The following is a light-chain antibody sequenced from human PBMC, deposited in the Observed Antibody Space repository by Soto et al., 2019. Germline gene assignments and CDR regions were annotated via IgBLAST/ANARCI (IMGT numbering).Light chain of an antibody. Sequence: QSALTQPPSASGSPGQSVTISCTGTSSDVGGYNFVSWFQHHPGEAPKLIISEVNKRPSGVPDRFSASKSGNTASLTVSGLQTEDEADYYCCSYAGSYTLVFGGGTKVTVL. J-gene: IGLJ2*01. V-gene: IGLV2-8*01. CDR2: EVN. CDR3: CSYAGSYTLV. CDR1: SSDVGGYNF.